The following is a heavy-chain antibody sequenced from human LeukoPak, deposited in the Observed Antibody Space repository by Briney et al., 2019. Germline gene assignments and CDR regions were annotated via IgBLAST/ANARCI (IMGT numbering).Heavy chain of an antibody. Sequence: VASVKVSCKASGYTFTGYYMHWVRQAPGEGLEWMGWINPNSGGTNYAQKFQGRVTMTRDTSISTAYMELSRLRSDDRAVYYCSRLYSSSWYENAYWGQGTLVTVSS. CDR3: SRLYSSSWYENAY. V-gene: IGHV1-2*02. D-gene: IGHD6-13*01. J-gene: IGHJ4*02. CDR2: INPNSGGT. CDR1: GYTFTGYY.